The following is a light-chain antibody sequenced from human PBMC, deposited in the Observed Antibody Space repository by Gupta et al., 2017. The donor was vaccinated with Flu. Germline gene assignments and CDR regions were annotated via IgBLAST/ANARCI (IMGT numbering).Light chain of an antibody. CDR2: WAS. CDR3: QQYYGSPPIT. J-gene: IGKJ5*01. Sequence: LGERASMNCKSSQSLLFSSNNKNYLAWYQQKPGQPPKLLIYWASTRESGVPDRFSGSGSGTDFTLTISNLQAEDVAVYFCQQYYGSPPITFGPGTRLEIK. CDR1: QSLLFSSNNKNY. V-gene: IGKV4-1*01.